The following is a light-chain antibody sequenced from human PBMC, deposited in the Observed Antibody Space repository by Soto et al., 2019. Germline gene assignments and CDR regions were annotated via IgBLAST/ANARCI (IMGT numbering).Light chain of an antibody. V-gene: IGLV2-14*01. CDR2: EVS. Sequence: QSALTQPASVSGSPGQSITISCTGTSSDVGAYNYVSWYQQHPGKAPKLLIFEVSSRPSGVSNRFSGSKSGSTASLTISGLQAEDEADYYCGSYADSDTLYVFGNGTKGTVL. CDR3: GSYADSDTLYV. CDR1: SSDVGAYNY. J-gene: IGLJ1*01.